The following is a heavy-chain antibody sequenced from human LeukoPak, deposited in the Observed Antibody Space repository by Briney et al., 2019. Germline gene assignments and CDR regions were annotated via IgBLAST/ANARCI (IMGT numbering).Heavy chain of an antibody. CDR2: ISSSSSTI. J-gene: IGHJ4*02. CDR3: ARDSPPSTGAPYYFDY. Sequence: HAGGSLRLSCAASGFTFSSYSMNWVRQAPGKGLEWVSYISSSSSTIYYADSVKGRFTISRDNAKNSLYLQMNSLRAEDTAVYYCARDSPPSTGAPYYFDYWGQGTLVTVSS. V-gene: IGHV3-48*04. CDR1: GFTFSSYS. D-gene: IGHD5/OR15-5a*01.